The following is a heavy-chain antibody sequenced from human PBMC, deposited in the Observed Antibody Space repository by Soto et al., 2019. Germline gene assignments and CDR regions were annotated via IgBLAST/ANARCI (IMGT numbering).Heavy chain of an antibody. Sequence: SQTMSLTWAVYCGSFSGYYWSRIRQPPGKGLEWIGEINHSGSTNYNPSLKSRVTLSVDTSKNQFSLKLRSVTAADTAVYYCASREVDTPMVNYYWGQGTLVTVSS. J-gene: IGHJ4*02. CDR3: ASREVDTPMVNYY. CDR1: CGSFSGYY. V-gene: IGHV4-34*01. D-gene: IGHD5-18*01. CDR2: INHSGST.